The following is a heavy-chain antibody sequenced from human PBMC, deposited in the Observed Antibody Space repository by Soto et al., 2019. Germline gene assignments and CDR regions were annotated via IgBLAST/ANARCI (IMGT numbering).Heavy chain of an antibody. CDR2: ISYDGSNK. J-gene: IGHJ3*02. Sequence: GGSLRLSCAASGFTFSSYAMHWVRQAQGKGLEWVAVISYDGSNKYYADPVKGRFTISRDKSKNTLYLQMNSLRAEDTAVYYCARVSQEQWLGGGDAFDIWGQGTMVTVS. CDR3: ARVSQEQWLGGGDAFDI. V-gene: IGHV3-30-3*01. D-gene: IGHD6-19*01. CDR1: GFTFSSYA.